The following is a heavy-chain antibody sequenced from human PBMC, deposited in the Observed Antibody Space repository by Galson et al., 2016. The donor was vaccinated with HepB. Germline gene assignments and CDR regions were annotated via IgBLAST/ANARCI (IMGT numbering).Heavy chain of an antibody. D-gene: IGHD5-18*01. Sequence: SETLSLTCTVSGGSISRYYWSWIRQPPGKGLEWIGYIYYSGSTTYNPSLTSRVIISVDTSKSQFSLKLSSATAADTAVYYCARDLTGYSYADYRYFDLWGRGTLVTVSS. V-gene: IGHV4-59*01. CDR1: GGSISRYY. J-gene: IGHJ2*01. CDR2: IYYSGST. CDR3: ARDLTGYSYADYRYFDL.